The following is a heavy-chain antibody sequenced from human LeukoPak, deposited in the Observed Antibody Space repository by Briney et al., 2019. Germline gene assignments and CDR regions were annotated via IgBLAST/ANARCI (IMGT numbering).Heavy chain of an antibody. V-gene: IGHV3-48*01. CDR2: ISSDSTTT. Sequence: GGSLRLSCVGSGFTFNSYSLNWVRQAPGKGLEWVSYISSDSTTTYYADSVKGRFTISRDTAKNSLYQQMNSLRAEDTAIYYCASLCSGGTCFTPYWGQGTLVTVSS. CDR1: GFTFNSYS. J-gene: IGHJ4*02. CDR3: ASLCSGGTCFTPY. D-gene: IGHD2-15*01.